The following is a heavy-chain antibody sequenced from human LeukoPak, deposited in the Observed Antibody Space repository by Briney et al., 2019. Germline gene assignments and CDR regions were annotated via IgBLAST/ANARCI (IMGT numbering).Heavy chain of an antibody. CDR3: ARRHVQYTSSSDPYYFDY. V-gene: IGHV4-39*01. D-gene: IGHD6-6*01. CDR2: IYYSGST. CDR1: GGSISSSSYY. Sequence: SETLSLPCTVSGGSISSSSYYWGWIRQPPGKGLEWFGSIYYSGSTYYNPSLKSRVTISVDTSKNQFSLKLSSVTAADTAVYYCARRHVQYTSSSDPYYFDYWGQGTLATVSS. J-gene: IGHJ4*02.